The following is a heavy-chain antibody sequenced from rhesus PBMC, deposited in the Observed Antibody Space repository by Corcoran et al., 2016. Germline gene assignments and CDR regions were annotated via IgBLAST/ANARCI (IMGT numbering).Heavy chain of an antibody. J-gene: IGHJ4*01. CDR2: IYWDDDK. CDR3: ARFGHCSGGFGYADY. CDR1: GFSLTTSGMG. Sequence: QVTLKESGPALVKPTQTLTLTCTFSGFSLTTSGMGVGWIRQPPGKALEWLALIYWDDDKPYSTSLKSRLTIPKDPSKTRVFLKMTNMDPVDTATYSCARFGHCSGGFGYADYWGQGFLVTVSS. D-gene: IGHD2-8*01. V-gene: IGHV2-174*01.